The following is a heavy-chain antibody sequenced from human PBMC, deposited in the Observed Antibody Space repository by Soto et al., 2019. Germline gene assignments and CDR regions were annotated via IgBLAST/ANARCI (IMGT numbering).Heavy chain of an antibody. CDR2: IYYSGST. V-gene: IGHV4-39*01. Sequence: PSETLSLTCTVSGGSISSSSYYWGWIRQPPGKGLEWIGSIYYSGSTYYNPSLKSRVTISVDTSKNQFSLKLSSVTAADTAVYYCARTAAVFDPWGQGTLVTSPQ. J-gene: IGHJ5*02. CDR3: ARTAAVFDP. D-gene: IGHD6-13*01. CDR1: GGSISSSSYY.